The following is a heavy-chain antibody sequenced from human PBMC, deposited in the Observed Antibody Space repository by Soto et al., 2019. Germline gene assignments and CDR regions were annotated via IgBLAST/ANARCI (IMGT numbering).Heavy chain of an antibody. J-gene: IGHJ4*02. V-gene: IGHV3-66*01. CDR1: GFTVSSNY. CDR2: IYSGGST. D-gene: IGHD6-19*01. Sequence: PRGSLRLSCAASGFTVSSNYMSWVRQAPGKGLEWVSVIYSGGSTYYADSVKGRFTISRDNSKNTLYLQMNSLRAEDTAVYYCARDGEAAVAGTVDYWGQGTLVTVSS. CDR3: ARDGEAAVAGTVDY.